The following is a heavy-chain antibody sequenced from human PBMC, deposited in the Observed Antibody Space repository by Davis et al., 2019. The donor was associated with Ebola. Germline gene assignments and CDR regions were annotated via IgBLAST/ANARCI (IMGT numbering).Heavy chain of an antibody. D-gene: IGHD6-6*01. V-gene: IGHV5-51*01. J-gene: IGHJ4*02. CDR1: GYNFANYW. CDR3: ARHWPLRPVRPEHLDS. CDR2: IFPDDSDT. Sequence: GESLKISYKGSGYNFANYWITWVRQMPGKGLEWLGIIFPDDSDTRYSPSFQGQVTISVNKSISTAYLQWNSLKASDSAMYYCARHWPLRPVRPEHLDSWGQGTLVTVSS.